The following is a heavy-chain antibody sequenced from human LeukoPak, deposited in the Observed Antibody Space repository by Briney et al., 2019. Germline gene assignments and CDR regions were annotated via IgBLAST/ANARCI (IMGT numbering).Heavy chain of an antibody. Sequence: PSETLSLTCTVSGGSISSGGYSWSWIPQHPGKGLEWIGYIYYSGSTYYNPSLKSRVTISVDTSKNQFSLKLSSVTAADTAVYYCARDNGEVNPWGQGTLVTVSS. CDR2: IYYSGST. D-gene: IGHD3-16*01. CDR3: ARDNGEVNP. CDR1: GGSISSGGYS. V-gene: IGHV4-31*03. J-gene: IGHJ5*02.